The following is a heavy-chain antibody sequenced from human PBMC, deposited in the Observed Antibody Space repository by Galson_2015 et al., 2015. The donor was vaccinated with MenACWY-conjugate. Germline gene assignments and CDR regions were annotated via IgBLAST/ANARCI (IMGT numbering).Heavy chain of an antibody. CDR1: GYNFTNYW. V-gene: IGHV5-51*01. D-gene: IGHD1-26*01. CDR3: ARRAGVDSWSRWDEDAFDV. CDR2: VNPGDSES. Sequence: QSGAEVKKPGESLRISCQGSGYNFTNYWIAWVRQLPGKGLEWMGIVNPGDSESRYSPSFEGQVTMSADKSISSAYLHWRSLKASNTATCYCARRAGVDSWSRWDEDAFDVWGQGTMVTVSS. J-gene: IGHJ3*01.